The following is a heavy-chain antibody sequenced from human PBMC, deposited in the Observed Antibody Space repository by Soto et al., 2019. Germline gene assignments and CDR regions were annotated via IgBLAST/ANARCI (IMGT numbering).Heavy chain of an antibody. J-gene: IGHJ4*02. CDR1: GFTFSSYG. CDR2: ISYDGSNK. Sequence: PGGPMRLSCAASGFTFSSYGMHWVRQAPGKGLEWVAVISYDGSNKYYVDSVKGRFTISRDNSKNTLDLQMNSLRVEDTAVFYCAQDTYYHDTSGYYTFDYWGQGALVTVSS. CDR3: AQDTYYHDTSGYYTFDY. D-gene: IGHD3-22*01. V-gene: IGHV3-30*18.